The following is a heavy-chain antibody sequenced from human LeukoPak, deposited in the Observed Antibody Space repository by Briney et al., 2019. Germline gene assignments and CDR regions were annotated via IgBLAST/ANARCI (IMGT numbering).Heavy chain of an antibody. J-gene: IGHJ6*02. CDR3: ASSPEMATIRRNLYYYYGMDV. CDR1: GGTFSSYA. D-gene: IGHD5-24*01. CDR2: IIPISGTA. V-gene: IGHV1-69*13. Sequence: SVKVSCKASGGTFSSYAISWVREAPGQGLEWMGGIIPISGTANYAQKFQGRVTITADESTSTAYMELSSLRSEDTAAYYCASSPEMATIRRNLYYYYGMDVWGQGTTVTVSS.